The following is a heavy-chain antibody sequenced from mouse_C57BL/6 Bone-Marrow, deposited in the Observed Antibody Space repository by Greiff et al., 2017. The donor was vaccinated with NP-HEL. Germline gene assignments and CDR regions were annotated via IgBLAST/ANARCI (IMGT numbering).Heavy chain of an antibody. D-gene: IGHD1-1*01. J-gene: IGHJ2*01. CDR2: IDPETGGT. CDR3: TTDYGVVYYFDY. V-gene: IGHV1-15*01. Sequence: LQESGAELVRPGASVTLSCKASGYTFTDYEMHWVKQTPVHGLEWIGAIDPETGGTAYNQKFKGKAILTADKSSSTAYMELRSLTSEDSAVYYCTTDYGVVYYFDYWGQGTTLTVSS. CDR1: GYTFTDYE.